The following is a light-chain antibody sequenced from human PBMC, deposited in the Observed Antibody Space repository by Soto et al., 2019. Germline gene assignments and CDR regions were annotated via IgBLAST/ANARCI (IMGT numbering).Light chain of an antibody. Sequence: EIVLTQSPGTMSLSPGERATLSCRSSQSVSSHLSWYQQRPGQAHRLLIYGASSRATGIPDRFSGSGSGTDFTPTISRLEPQDFALYYGQQYGNSPPLTFGGGTKVDIK. CDR2: GAS. J-gene: IGKJ4*01. V-gene: IGKV3-20*01. CDR1: QSVSSH. CDR3: QQYGNSPPLT.